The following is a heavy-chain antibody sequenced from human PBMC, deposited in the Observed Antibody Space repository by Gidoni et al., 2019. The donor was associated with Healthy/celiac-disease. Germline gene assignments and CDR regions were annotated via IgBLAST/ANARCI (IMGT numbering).Heavy chain of an antibody. CDR2: INPSGGST. J-gene: IGHJ3*02. V-gene: IGHV1-46*01. CDR3: ARVQVIGWGNDAFDI. D-gene: IGHD7-27*01. CDR1: GYTFTRYY. Sequence: QVQLVQSGAEVKKPGASVKVSCKASGYTFTRYYMHWVRQAPGQGLEWMGIINPSGGSTSYAQKVQGRVTMTRDTSTSTVYMELSSLRSEDTAVYYCARVQVIGWGNDAFDIWGQGTMVTVSS.